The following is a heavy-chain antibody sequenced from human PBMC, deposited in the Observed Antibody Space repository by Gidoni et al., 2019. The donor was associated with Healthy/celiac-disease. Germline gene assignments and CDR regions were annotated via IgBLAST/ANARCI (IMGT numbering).Heavy chain of an antibody. D-gene: IGHD3-22*01. CDR2: INHSGST. CDR3: ARGQGSLITMIVVVIFDY. Sequence: QVQLQQWGAGLLKPSETLSLTCAVYGGSFSGYYWSWIRQPPGKGLEWIGEINHSGSTNYNPSLKSRVTISVDTSKNQFSLKLSSVTAADTAVYYCARGQGSLITMIVVVIFDYWGQGTLVTVSS. CDR1: GGSFSGYY. J-gene: IGHJ4*02. V-gene: IGHV4-34*01.